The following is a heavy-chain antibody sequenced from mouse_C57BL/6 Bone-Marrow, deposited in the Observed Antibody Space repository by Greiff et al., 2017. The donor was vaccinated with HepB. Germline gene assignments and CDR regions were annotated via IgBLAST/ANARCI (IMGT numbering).Heavy chain of an antibody. CDR3: ARDERGYFDY. CDR1: GFTFSDYY. J-gene: IGHJ2*01. CDR2: INYDGSST. V-gene: IGHV5-16*01. Sequence: EVKLMESEGGLVQPGSSMKLSCTASGFTFSDYYMAWVRQVPEKGLEWVANINYDGSSTYYLDSLKSRFIISRDNAKNILYLQMSRLKSEDTATYYCARDERGYFDYWGQGTTLTVSS.